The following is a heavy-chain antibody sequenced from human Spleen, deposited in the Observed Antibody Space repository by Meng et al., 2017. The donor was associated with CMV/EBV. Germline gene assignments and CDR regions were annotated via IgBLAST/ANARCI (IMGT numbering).Heavy chain of an antibody. CDR3: ARRPGGENDSSGYYSFDY. V-gene: IGHV4-34*01. CDR2: INHSGST. CDR1: GGSFSSYY. D-gene: IGHD3-22*01. J-gene: IGHJ4*02. Sequence: QVQRRKWGEGLLQPSGTLSLTCAVYGGSFSSYYWSGIRQPPGKGLEWIGEINHSGSTNYNPSLKSRVTISVDTSKNQFSLKLSSVTAADTAVYYCARRPGGENDSSGYYSFDYWGQGTLVTVSS.